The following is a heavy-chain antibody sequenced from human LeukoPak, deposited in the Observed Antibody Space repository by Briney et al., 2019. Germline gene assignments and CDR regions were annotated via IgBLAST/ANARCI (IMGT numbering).Heavy chain of an antibody. CDR2: IYYSGST. V-gene: IGHV4-59*12. CDR3: ARDVGSGGGTFPTYHFDF. CDR1: GGSISSYY. J-gene: IGHJ4*02. Sequence: PSETLSLTFTVSGGSISSYYWSWIRQPPGKGLEWIGYIYYSGSTNYNPSLKSRVTMSVDTSKNQFSLRLSSLTAADTAVYYCARDVGSGGGTFPTYHFDFWGQGTLVTVSS. D-gene: IGHD3-10*01.